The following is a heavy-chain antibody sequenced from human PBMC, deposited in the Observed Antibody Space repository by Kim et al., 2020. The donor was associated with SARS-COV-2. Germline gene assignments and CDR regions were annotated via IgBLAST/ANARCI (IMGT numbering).Heavy chain of an antibody. V-gene: IGHV3-53*01. J-gene: IGHJ3*02. D-gene: IGHD2-21*02. CDR3: ARGLVVVTATDAFDI. Sequence: SVKGRVTISRNNSKNTLYLQMNSLRAEDTAVYYCARGLVVVTATDAFDIWGQGTMVTVSS.